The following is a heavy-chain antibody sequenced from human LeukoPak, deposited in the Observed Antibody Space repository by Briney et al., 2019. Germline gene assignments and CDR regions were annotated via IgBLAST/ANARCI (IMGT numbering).Heavy chain of an antibody. D-gene: IGHD1-26*01. CDR1: GGSISSYY. V-gene: IGHV4-4*07. J-gene: IGHJ6*03. CDR2: FYTNGST. CDR3: ARDRAFRRFPYYMDV. Sequence: SETLSLTCTVSGGSISSYYWTWIRQPAGKGLEWIGRFYTNGSTNYNPSLKSRVTMSIDTSKNQFSLKLSSVTAADTAVYYCARDRAFRRFPYYMDVWGKGTTVTVSS.